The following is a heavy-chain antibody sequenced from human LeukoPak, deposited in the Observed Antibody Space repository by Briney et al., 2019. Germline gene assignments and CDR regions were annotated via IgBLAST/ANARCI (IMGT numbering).Heavy chain of an antibody. D-gene: IGHD3-22*01. CDR2: ISYDGSNK. J-gene: IGHJ4*02. Sequence: GRSLRLSCAASGFTFSSYAMHWVRQAPGKGLEWVAVISYDGSNKYYADSVKGRFTISRDNSKNTLYLQMNSLRAEDTAVYYCARESYDSSGYYGGGFDYWGQGTLVTVSS. CDR3: ARESYDSSGYYGGGFDY. CDR1: GFTFSSYA. V-gene: IGHV3-30*01.